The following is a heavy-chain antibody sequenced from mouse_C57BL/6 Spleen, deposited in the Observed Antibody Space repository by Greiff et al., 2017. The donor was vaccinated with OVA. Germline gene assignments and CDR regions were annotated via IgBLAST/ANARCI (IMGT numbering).Heavy chain of an antibody. CDR2: ISSGSSTI. CDR3: ARAGYLYFDY. CDR1: GFTFSDYG. Sequence: EVKLVESGGGLVKPGGSLKLSCAASGFTFSDYGMHWVRQAPEKGLEWVAYISSGSSTIYYADTVKGRFTISRDNAKNTLFLQMTSLRSEDTAMYYCARAGYLYFDYWGQGTTLTVSS. J-gene: IGHJ2*01. V-gene: IGHV5-17*01. D-gene: IGHD3-2*02.